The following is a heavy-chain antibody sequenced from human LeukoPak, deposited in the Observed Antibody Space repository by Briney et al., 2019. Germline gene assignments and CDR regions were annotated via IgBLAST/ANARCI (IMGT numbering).Heavy chain of an antibody. Sequence: SETLSLTCTVSGGSISSGGYYWSWIRQHPGQGLEWIGYIYYSGSTYYNPSLKSRVTISVDTSKNQFSLKLSSVTAADTAVYYCARAGYCSSTSCYQSLNWFDPWGQGTLVTVSS. CDR2: IYYSGST. CDR1: GGSISSGGYY. CDR3: ARAGYCSSTSCYQSLNWFDP. V-gene: IGHV4-31*03. J-gene: IGHJ5*02. D-gene: IGHD2-2*01.